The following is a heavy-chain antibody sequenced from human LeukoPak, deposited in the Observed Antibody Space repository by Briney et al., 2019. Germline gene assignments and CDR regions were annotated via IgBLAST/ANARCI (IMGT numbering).Heavy chain of an antibody. J-gene: IGHJ5*02. D-gene: IGHD3-3*01. V-gene: IGHV5-51*01. CDR1: GYSFTSYW. CDR2: IYPGDSDT. CDR3: ARTIFGVVTKYNWFDP. Sequence: GESLKISCKGSGYSFTSYWIGWVRQMPGQGREWMGIIYPGDSDTRYSPSFQGQVPISADKSISTAYLQWSSLKASDTAMYYCARTIFGVVTKYNWFDPWGQGTLVTVSS.